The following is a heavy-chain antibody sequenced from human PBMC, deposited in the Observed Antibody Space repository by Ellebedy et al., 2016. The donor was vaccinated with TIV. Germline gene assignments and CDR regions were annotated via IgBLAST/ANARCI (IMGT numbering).Heavy chain of an antibody. CDR2: IYYSGSA. CDR3: ARDPALPRGRFDT. CDR1: GGSISNSDYY. Sequence: MPSETLSLTCTLSGGSISNSDYYWNWIRQPPGKGLEWIGSIYYSGSAYYNPSLKSRVTVSVDTSKNQFSLNLSSVTAADTAVYYCARDPALPRGRFDTWGQGTLVTVSS. J-gene: IGHJ5*02. V-gene: IGHV4-39*07.